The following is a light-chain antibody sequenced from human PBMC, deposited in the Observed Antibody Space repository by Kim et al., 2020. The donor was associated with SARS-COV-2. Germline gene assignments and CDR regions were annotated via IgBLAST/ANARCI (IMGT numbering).Light chain of an antibody. CDR1: KLGDKY. CDR2: QDS. Sequence: SSELTQPPSVSVSPGQTASITCSGDKLGDKYACWYQQKPGQSPVLVIYQDSKRPSGIPERFSGSNSGNTATLTISGTQAMDEADYYCQAWDSSTRWVFGGGTQLTVL. J-gene: IGLJ3*02. V-gene: IGLV3-1*01. CDR3: QAWDSSTRWV.